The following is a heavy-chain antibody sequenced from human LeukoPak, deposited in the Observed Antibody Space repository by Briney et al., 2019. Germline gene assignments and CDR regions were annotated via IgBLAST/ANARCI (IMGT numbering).Heavy chain of an antibody. V-gene: IGHV4-59*01. J-gene: IGHJ3*02. CDR1: GGSISSYY. CDR2: IYYSGST. Sequence: PSETLSLTCTVSGGSISSYYWSWIRQPPGKGLEWIGYIYYSGSTNYNPSLKSRVTISVDTSKNQFSLKLSSVTAADTAVYYCARVAYCSSTSPSCYVYAFDIWGQGTMVTVSS. CDR3: ARVAYCSSTSPSCYVYAFDI. D-gene: IGHD2-2*01.